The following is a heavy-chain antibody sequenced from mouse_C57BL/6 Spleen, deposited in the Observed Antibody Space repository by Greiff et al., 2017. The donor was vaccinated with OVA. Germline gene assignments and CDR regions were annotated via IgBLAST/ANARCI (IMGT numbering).Heavy chain of an antibody. J-gene: IGHJ1*03. V-gene: IGHV3-6*01. CDR3: ARPPHYYGSSDWYFDV. CDR2: ISYDGSN. D-gene: IGHD1-1*01. CDR1: GYSITSGYY. Sequence: EVKLMESGPGLVKPSQSLSLTCSVTGYSITSGYYWNWIRQFPGNKLEWMGYISYDGSNNYNPSLKNRISLTRDTAKNQFFLKLNSVTTGDTATYYCARPPHYYGSSDWYFDVWGTGTTVTVSS.